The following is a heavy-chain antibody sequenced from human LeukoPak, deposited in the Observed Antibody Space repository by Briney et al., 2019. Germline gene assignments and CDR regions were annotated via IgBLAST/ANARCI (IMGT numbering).Heavy chain of an antibody. CDR3: ARGIESYGDYNY. V-gene: IGHV4-59*01. CDR1: GGSISSNY. Sequence: SETLSLTCTVSGGSISSNYWTWIRQPPGKGLEWIGYIYCTGRSNYNPSLKSRVTISVDTSKNQFSLKLRSVTAADTAVYYCARGIESYGDYNYWGQGTLVTVSS. CDR2: IYCTGRS. D-gene: IGHD4-17*01. J-gene: IGHJ4*02.